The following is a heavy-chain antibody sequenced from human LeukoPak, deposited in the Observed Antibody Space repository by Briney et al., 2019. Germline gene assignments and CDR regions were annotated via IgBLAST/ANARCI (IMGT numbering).Heavy chain of an antibody. Sequence: GGSLRLSCAASGFTVSSNYMSWVRQAPGKGLEWVSSISSSSSYIYYADSVKGRFTISRDNAKNSLYLQMNSLRAEDTAVYYCASRLELLDWFDPWGQGTLVTVSS. V-gene: IGHV3-21*01. CDR3: ASRLELLDWFDP. CDR1: GFTVSSNY. J-gene: IGHJ5*02. CDR2: ISSSSSYI. D-gene: IGHD1-7*01.